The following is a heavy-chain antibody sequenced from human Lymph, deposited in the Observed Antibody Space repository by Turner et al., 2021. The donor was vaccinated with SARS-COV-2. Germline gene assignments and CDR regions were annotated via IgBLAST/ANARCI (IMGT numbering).Heavy chain of an antibody. CDR1: GGSLSSGDYY. CDR2: INYSGST. D-gene: IGHD2-8*01. V-gene: IGHV4-30-4*01. Sequence: QVPLQESGPGLVKPSQNLSLTCTVSGGSLSSGDYYCSWIRQPRGKGREWIGYINYSGSTYYNPSLKRRVTISVDTSKNQFSLKLSSVTAADTAVYYCARVVVLRRAYFDYWGQGTLVTVSS. CDR3: ARVVVLRRAYFDY. J-gene: IGHJ4*02.